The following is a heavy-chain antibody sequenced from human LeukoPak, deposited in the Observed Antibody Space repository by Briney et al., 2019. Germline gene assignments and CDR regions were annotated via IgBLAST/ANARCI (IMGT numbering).Heavy chain of an antibody. D-gene: IGHD5-24*01. V-gene: IGHV4-59*12. CDR2: IYYSGRT. Sequence: SETLSLTCTVSGGSISSYYWTWIRQHPGKGLEWIGFIYYSGRTDYSPSLKSRAAISLGTSKNQFSLKLNSVTAADTAVYYCARRRRDGYNFYFDFWGQGSLVAVSS. CDR3: ARRRRDGYNFYFDF. CDR1: GGSISSYY. J-gene: IGHJ4*02.